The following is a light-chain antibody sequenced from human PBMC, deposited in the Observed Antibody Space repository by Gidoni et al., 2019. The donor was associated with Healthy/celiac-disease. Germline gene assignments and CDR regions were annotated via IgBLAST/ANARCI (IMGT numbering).Light chain of an antibody. CDR2: AAS. Sequence: DIQLTPPPSSLSASVGDSVTITCRASQSISSYLNWYQQKPGTPPKLLIYAASSLHSGVPSRFSGSGSGRDFTLTISSLQPADFATYYCQQSYSTPLTFGGGTKVEIK. CDR3: QQSYSTPLT. V-gene: IGKV1-39*01. J-gene: IGKJ4*01. CDR1: QSISSY.